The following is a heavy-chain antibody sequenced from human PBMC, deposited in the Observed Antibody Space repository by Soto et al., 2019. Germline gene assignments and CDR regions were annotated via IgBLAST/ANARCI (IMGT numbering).Heavy chain of an antibody. CDR1: GGSISSGDYY. CDR2: IYYSGST. Sequence: SETLSLTCTVSGGSISSGDYYWSWIRQPPGKGLEWIGYIYYSGSTYYNPSLKSRVTISVDTSKNQFSLKLSSVTAADTAVYYCASAIFGVVIGPLDVWGQGTTVTVSS. CDR3: ASAIFGVVIGPLDV. D-gene: IGHD3-3*01. V-gene: IGHV4-30-4*01. J-gene: IGHJ6*02.